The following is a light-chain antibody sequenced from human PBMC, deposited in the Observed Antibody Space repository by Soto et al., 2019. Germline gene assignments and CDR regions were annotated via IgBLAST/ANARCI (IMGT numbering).Light chain of an antibody. CDR2: DAS. CDR3: QQRSNWPL. J-gene: IGKJ4*01. CDR1: QSISNS. Sequence: ETVLTQSPATLSLSPGERATLSCRASQSISNSLAWYQHKPGQAPRLLIYDASNRATGIPARFSGSGSGTDFTLTISSLEPEDFAVYYCQQRSNWPLFGGGTKVEFE. V-gene: IGKV3-11*01.